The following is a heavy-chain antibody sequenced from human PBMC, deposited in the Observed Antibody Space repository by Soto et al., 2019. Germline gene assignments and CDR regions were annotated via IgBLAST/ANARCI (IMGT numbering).Heavy chain of an antibody. V-gene: IGHV1-69*12. Sequence: QVQLVQSGAEVKKPESSVKVSCKAPGGTFSTYAISWVRQAPGQGLEWMGGIIPMVGTASYAQRFQDRVTITADEATNTVYMELSSLTSEDTAVYFCASGIQLWLRRINNGYSGWGQGTLVTVSP. D-gene: IGHD5-18*01. CDR3: ASGIQLWLRRINNGYSG. J-gene: IGHJ4*02. CDR1: GGTFSTYA. CDR2: IIPMVGTA.